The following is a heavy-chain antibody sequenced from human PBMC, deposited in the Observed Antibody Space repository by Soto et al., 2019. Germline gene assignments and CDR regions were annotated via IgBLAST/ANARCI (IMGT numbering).Heavy chain of an antibody. Sequence: QVQLVQSGAEVKKPGASVKVSCKASGYTFTSYYMHWVRQAPGQGLEWMGIINPSGGSTSYAQKLQGRESMNRDTPTSTVYRELSSLRSENTAVYYCAIDTNTIRVYDSSGYHNWFVPWCQGTLVTVSS. D-gene: IGHD3-22*01. CDR2: INPSGGST. J-gene: IGHJ5*02. CDR3: AIDTNTIRVYDSSGYHNWFVP. V-gene: IGHV1-46*03. CDR1: GYTFTSYY.